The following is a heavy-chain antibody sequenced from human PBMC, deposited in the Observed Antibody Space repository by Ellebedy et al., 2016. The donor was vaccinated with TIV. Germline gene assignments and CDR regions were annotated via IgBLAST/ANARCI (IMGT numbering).Heavy chain of an antibody. J-gene: IGHJ3*02. V-gene: IGHV4-30-2*01. Sequence: SETLSLXXAVSGGSISSGGYSWSWIRQPPGKGLEWIGYIYHSGSTYYNPSLKSRVTISVDRSKNQFSLKLSSVTAADTAVYYCARMTTNAFDIWGQGTMVTVSS. CDR1: GGSISSGGYS. CDR3: ARMTTNAFDI. CDR2: IYHSGST. D-gene: IGHD4-11*01.